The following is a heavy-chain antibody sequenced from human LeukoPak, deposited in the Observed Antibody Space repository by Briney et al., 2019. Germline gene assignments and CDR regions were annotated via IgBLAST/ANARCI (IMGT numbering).Heavy chain of an antibody. D-gene: IGHD3-10*01. CDR1: GGTFSSYA. V-gene: IGHV1-69*05. Sequence: SVKVSCKVSGGTFSSYAISWVRQAPGQGLEWMGRIIPIFGTANYAQKFQGRVTITTDESTSTAYMELSSLRSEDTAVYYCASSPRTMGRGAAFDIWGQGTMVTVSS. CDR2: IIPIFGTA. CDR3: ASSPRTMGRGAAFDI. J-gene: IGHJ3*02.